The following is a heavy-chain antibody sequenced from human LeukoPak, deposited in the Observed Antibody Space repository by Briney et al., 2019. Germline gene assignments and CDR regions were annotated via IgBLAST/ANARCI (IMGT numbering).Heavy chain of an antibody. CDR3: AREPPGGGFDY. CDR1: GFTFSRYS. CDR2: VYSGGNT. Sequence: GGSLRLSCAASGFTFSRYSMNWVRQAPGKGLEWVSVVYSGGNTYYADSVKGRFTISRDNSKNTLYLQMNSLRAEDTAVYYCAREPPGGGFDYWGQGTLVTVSS. D-gene: IGHD3-16*01. J-gene: IGHJ4*02. V-gene: IGHV3-66*01.